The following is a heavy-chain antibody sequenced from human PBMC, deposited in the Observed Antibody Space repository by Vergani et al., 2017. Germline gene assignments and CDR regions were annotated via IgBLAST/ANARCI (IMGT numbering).Heavy chain of an antibody. D-gene: IGHD3-3*01. V-gene: IGHV3-74*01. CDR2: MNGDGDTI. Sequence: EVELVESGGGLVQPGGSLRLSCPASGFPFNEYWMHWARQVPGKGLVWVSGMNGDGDTISYADSVKGRFTISRANAKNTLFLQMNSLRAEDTAVYYCARARKFRFGVVWENWFDPWGQGTLVTVSS. J-gene: IGHJ5*02. CDR3: ARARKFRFGVVWENWFDP. CDR1: GFPFNEYW.